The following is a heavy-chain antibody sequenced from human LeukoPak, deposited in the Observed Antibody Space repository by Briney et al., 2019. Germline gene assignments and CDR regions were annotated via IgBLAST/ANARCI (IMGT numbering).Heavy chain of an antibody. CDR2: IYYSGST. Sequence: SETLSLTCSVSGGSISSSSFYWSWIRQPPGKGLEWIEYIYYSGSTNYNPSLKSRVTISVDTSKNQFSLKLSSVTAADTAVYYCARGRYFDYWGQGTLVTVSS. V-gene: IGHV4-61*01. CDR1: GGSISSSSFY. J-gene: IGHJ4*02. CDR3: ARGRYFDY.